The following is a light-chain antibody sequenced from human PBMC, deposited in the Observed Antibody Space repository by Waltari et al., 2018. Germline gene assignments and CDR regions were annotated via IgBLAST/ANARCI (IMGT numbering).Light chain of an antibody. V-gene: IGLV2-14*03. J-gene: IGLJ2*01. CDR2: DVS. CDR3: SSYTGSSTVDWV. Sequence: QYALTPPASVSGSPGQSTTISCTATSSDDGGYNYVSWYHQHPGKAPKLMIYDVSNRPSGVPNRFSGSKSGNTASLTISGLQAEDEADYYCSSYTGSSTVDWVFGGGTKLTVL. CDR1: SSDDGGYNY.